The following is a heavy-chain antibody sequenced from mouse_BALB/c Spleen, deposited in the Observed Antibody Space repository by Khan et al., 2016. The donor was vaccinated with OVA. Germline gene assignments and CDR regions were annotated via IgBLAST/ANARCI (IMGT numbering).Heavy chain of an antibody. V-gene: IGHV5-6-4*01. Sequence: EVELVESGGGLVRPGGSLKLSCAASGFSFTSYTMSWVRQTPEKRLEWVATISSGSTYTYYPDSVKGRFTISRDNAKNTLYLQMSSLNSEDTAMXYCTRDGNYAHWYFDVWGAGTTVTVSS. CDR3: TRDGNYAHWYFDV. CDR1: GFSFTSYT. J-gene: IGHJ1*01. CDR2: ISSGSTYT. D-gene: IGHD2-1*01.